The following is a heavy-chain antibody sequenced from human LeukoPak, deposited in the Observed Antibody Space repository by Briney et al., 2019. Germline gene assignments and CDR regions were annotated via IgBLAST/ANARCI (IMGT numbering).Heavy chain of an antibody. CDR1: GSTLRNYW. V-gene: IGHV3-74*01. Sequence: PGGSLRLSCTASGSTLRNYWMHWVRQVPGKRLVWVSRISGDGSVTNYADSVQGRFTISRDNAKNILYLQINSLRSEDTAVYYCARYSSSSGGAAYYLDYWGHGTLVTVSS. D-gene: IGHD6-6*01. J-gene: IGHJ4*01. CDR3: ARYSSSSGGAAYYLDY. CDR2: ISGDGSVT.